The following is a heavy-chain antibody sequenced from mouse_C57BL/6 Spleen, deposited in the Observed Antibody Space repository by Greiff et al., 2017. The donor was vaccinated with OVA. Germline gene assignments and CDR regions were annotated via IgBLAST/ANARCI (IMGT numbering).Heavy chain of an antibody. Sequence: QVQLQQPGAELVRPGSSVKLSCKASGYTFTSYWMDWVKQRPGQGLEWIGNIYPSDSETHYNQKFKDKATLTVDKSSSTAYMQLSSLTSEDSAVYYGARRLGDYFDYWGQGTTLTVSS. CDR2: IYPSDSET. V-gene: IGHV1-61*01. CDR3: ARRLGDYFDY. D-gene: IGHD4-1*01. CDR1: GYTFTSYW. J-gene: IGHJ2*01.